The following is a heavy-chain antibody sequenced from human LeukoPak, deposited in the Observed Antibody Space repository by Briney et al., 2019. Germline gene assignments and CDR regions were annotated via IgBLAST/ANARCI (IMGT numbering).Heavy chain of an antibody. V-gene: IGHV3-30-3*01. J-gene: IGHJ6*02. CDR3: ARGGSVGATKVYYYYGMDV. CDR1: GFTFSSYA. CDR2: ISYDGSNK. D-gene: IGHD1-26*01. Sequence: SGGSLRLSCAASGFTFSSYAMHWVRQAPGKGLEWVAVISYDGSNKYYADSVKGRFTISRDNSKNTLYLQMNSPRAEDTAVYYCARGGSVGATKVYYYYGMDVWGQGTTVTVSS.